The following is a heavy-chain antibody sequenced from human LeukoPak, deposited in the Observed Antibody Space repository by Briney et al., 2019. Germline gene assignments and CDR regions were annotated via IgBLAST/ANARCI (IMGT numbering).Heavy chain of an antibody. D-gene: IGHD1-7*01. J-gene: IGHJ4*02. Sequence: PGGSLRPSCAASGFTFSSYNMNWVRQAPGEGLEWVSSISSSSDYTYYADSVKGRFTISRDNAKNSLFLQMNSLRAEDTAVYYCARGGGVTVTTIQYWGQGTLVTVSS. CDR1: GFTFSSYN. CDR3: ARGGGVTVTTIQY. CDR2: ISSSSDYT. V-gene: IGHV3-21*01.